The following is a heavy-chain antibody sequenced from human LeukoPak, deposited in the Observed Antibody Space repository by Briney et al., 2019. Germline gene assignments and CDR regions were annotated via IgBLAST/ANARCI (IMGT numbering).Heavy chain of an antibody. CDR3: AKGSGSYYLWYFDL. CDR1: GFIFSGNS. Sequence: PGGSLRLSCAASGFIFSGNSMNWVRQAPGKGLEWVSSISSGSSYIYYADSVKGRFTISRDNSKNTLYLQMNSLRAEDTAVYYCAKGSGSYYLWYFDLWGRGTLVTVSS. D-gene: IGHD1-26*01. CDR2: ISSGSSYI. V-gene: IGHV3-21*04. J-gene: IGHJ2*01.